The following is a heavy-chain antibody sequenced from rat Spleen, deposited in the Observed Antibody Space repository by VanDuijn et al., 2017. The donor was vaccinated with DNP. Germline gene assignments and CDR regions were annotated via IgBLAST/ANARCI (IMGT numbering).Heavy chain of an antibody. CDR3: ARGIFYYSDWFPY. D-gene: IGHD1-1*01. J-gene: IGHJ3*01. V-gene: IGHV5S13*01. CDR1: GFTFSDYY. Sequence: EVQLVESGGGLVQPGRSLKLSCAASGFTFSDYYMAWVRQAPKKGLEWVASISTSGEYTHYRDSVKGRFTISRDNAKDTQYLQMDSLRSEDTAIYYCARGIFYYSDWFPYWGQGTLVTVSS. CDR2: ISTSGEYT.